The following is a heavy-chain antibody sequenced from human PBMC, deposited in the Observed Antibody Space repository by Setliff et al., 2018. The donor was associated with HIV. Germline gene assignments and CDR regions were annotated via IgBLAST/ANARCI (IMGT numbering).Heavy chain of an antibody. CDR2: IDWDDDK. CDR1: GGPISTSSNY. Sequence: TLSLTCSVSGGPISTSSNYWGWIRQPPGKALEWLARIDWDDDKFYSTSLKTRLTISKDTSKNQVVLTMTNMDPVDTATYFCARTYGSASKLDYWGPGTLVTVSS. CDR3: ARTYGSASKLDY. D-gene: IGHD3-10*01. V-gene: IGHV2-70*16. J-gene: IGHJ4*02.